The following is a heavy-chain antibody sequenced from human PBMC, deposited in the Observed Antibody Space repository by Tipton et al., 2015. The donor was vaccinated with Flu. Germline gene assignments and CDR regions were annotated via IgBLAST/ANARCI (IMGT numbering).Heavy chain of an antibody. CDR2: INPRTGVI. CDR1: GYTFIGYY. V-gene: IGHV1-2*06. CDR3: ARDWGVVATDYYFDY. Sequence: QSGAEVKKPGASVRVSCKTSGYTFIGYYMHWVRQAPGRGFEWLGRINPRTGVINYAQQFQGRVTMTRDTSISTAYMELTRVTFDDTAVYYCARDWGVVATDYYFDYWGQGTLITVSS. J-gene: IGHJ4*02. D-gene: IGHD3-16*01.